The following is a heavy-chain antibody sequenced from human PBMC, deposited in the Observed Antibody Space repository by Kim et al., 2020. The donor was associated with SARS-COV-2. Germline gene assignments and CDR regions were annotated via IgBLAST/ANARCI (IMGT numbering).Heavy chain of an antibody. CDR3: TRVTRIAAAGKHAPTVNYGMDV. CDR1: GFTFGDYA. D-gene: IGHD6-13*01. Sequence: GGSLRLSCTASGFTFGDYAMSWFRQAPGKGLEWVGFIRSKAYGGTTEYAASVKGRFTISRDDSKSIAYLQMNSLKTEDTAVYYCTRVTRIAAAGKHAPTVNYGMDVGGQGTTVTVSS. V-gene: IGHV3-49*03. J-gene: IGHJ6*02. CDR2: IRSKAYGGTT.